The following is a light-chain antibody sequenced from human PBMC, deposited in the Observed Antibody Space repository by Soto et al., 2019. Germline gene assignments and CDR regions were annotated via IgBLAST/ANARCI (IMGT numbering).Light chain of an antibody. CDR2: DAS. Sequence: DIQMTQSPATLSASVGDRVTITCRASQSISSWLAWYQQKPWKVPKLLIDDASSLESGVPSRFSGSGSGTEFTLTISSLQPDDFATYYCQQYNTYPWTFGQGTKVDIK. J-gene: IGKJ1*01. V-gene: IGKV1-5*01. CDR1: QSISSW. CDR3: QQYNTYPWT.